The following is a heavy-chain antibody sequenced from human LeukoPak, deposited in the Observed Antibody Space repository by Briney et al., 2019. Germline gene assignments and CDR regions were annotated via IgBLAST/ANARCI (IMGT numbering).Heavy chain of an antibody. Sequence: GESLKISCEGSGYSFPTYWIGWVRQMPGKGLEWMGIIYPGDSDTRYSPSFQGQVTISVDKSISTAYLQWSSLKTSDTAIYYCATLRAEGSNWFDPWGQGTLVTVSS. V-gene: IGHV5-51*01. J-gene: IGHJ5*02. D-gene: IGHD3-16*01. CDR1: GYSFPTYW. CDR2: IYPGDSDT. CDR3: ATLRAEGSNWFDP.